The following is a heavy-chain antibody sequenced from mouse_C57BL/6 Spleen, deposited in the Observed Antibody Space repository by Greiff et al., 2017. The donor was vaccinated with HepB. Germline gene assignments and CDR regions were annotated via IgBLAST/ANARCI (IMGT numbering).Heavy chain of an antibody. V-gene: IGHV1-50*01. Sequence: QVQLQQSGAELVKPGASVKLSCKASGYTFTSYWMQWVKQRPGQGLEWIGEIDPSDSYTNYNQKFKGKATLTVDTSSSTAYMQLSSLTSEDSAVYYCARSYGNYGYFDYWGQGTTLTVSS. CDR1: GYTFTSYW. CDR2: IDPSDSYT. J-gene: IGHJ2*01. D-gene: IGHD2-10*02. CDR3: ARSYGNYGYFDY.